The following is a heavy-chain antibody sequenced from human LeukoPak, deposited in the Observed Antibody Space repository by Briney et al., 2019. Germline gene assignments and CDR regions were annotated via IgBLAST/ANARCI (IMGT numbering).Heavy chain of an antibody. CDR1: GFTFSSYS. D-gene: IGHD3-22*01. V-gene: IGHV3-48*02. CDR2: ISSSSSTI. J-gene: IGHJ4*02. Sequence: GGSLRLSCAASGFTFSSYSMNWVRQAPGKGLEWVSYISSSSSTIYYADSVKGRFTISRDNAKNSLYLQMNSLRDEDTAVYYCARTSDDLTLDYYDSSGYYGYWGQGTLVTVSS. CDR3: ARTSDDLTLDYYDSSGYYGY.